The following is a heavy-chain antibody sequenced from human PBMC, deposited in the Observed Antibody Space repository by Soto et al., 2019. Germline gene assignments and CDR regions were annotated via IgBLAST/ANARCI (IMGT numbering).Heavy chain of an antibody. V-gene: IGHV4-4*02. CDR1: GGSISSSNW. D-gene: IGHD3-10*01. CDR2: IYHSGST. Sequence: PSETLSLTCAVSGGSISSSNWWSWVRKPPGKGLEWIGEIYHSGSTNYNPSLKSRVTISVDKSKNQFSLKLSSVTAADTAVYYCARVYYYGSGSMDPYYYYGMDVWGQGTTVT. J-gene: IGHJ6*02. CDR3: ARVYYYGSGSMDPYYYYGMDV.